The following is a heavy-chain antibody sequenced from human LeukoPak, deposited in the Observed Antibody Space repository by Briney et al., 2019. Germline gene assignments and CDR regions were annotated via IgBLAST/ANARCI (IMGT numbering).Heavy chain of an antibody. CDR3: AKLHNYYYDSSGYGNWFDP. CDR1: GFTFSSYA. Sequence: GGSLSLSCAASGFTFSSYAMSWVRQAPGKGLEWVSAISGSGGSTYYADSVKGRFTISRDNSKNTLYLQMNSLRAEDTAVYYCAKLHNYYYDSSGYGNWFDPWGQGTLVTVSS. J-gene: IGHJ5*02. CDR2: ISGSGGST. D-gene: IGHD3-22*01. V-gene: IGHV3-23*01.